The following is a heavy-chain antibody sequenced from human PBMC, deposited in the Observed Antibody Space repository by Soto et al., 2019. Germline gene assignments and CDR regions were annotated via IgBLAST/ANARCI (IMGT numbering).Heavy chain of an antibody. CDR2: IYYSGST. CDR3: ARSPSVVGAITNWFDP. Sequence: QVQLQESGPGLVKPSQTLSLTCTVSGGSISSGDYYWSWIRQPPGKGLEWIGYIYYSGSTYYNPSLKSRVTISVDPSKNQFSLKLSSVTAADTAVYYCARSPSVVGAITNWFDPWGQGTLVTVSS. J-gene: IGHJ5*02. D-gene: IGHD1-26*01. V-gene: IGHV4-30-4*01. CDR1: GGSISSGDYY.